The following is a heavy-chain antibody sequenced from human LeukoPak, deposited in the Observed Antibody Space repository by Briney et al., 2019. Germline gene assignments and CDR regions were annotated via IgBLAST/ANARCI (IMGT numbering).Heavy chain of an antibody. CDR1: GYTFTSYY. D-gene: IGHD3-10*01. Sequence: ASVKVSCKASGYTFTSYYMYWVRQAPGQGLEWMGIINPNRGSTSYAQKFQGRVTMTRDMSTSTVYMELSSLRSEDTAVYYCARVPRRGDRFDPWGQGTLVTVSS. CDR2: INPNRGST. CDR3: ARVPRRGDRFDP. V-gene: IGHV1-46*01. J-gene: IGHJ5*02.